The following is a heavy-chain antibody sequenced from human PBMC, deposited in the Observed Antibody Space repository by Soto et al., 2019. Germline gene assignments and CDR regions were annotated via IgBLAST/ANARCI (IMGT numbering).Heavy chain of an antibody. J-gene: IGHJ3*02. CDR2: IRSKANSYAT. CDR1: GFTFSGSA. CDR3: TRHVEFRRPQHIVVVTAIDHDAFDI. V-gene: IGHV3-73*01. Sequence: EVQLVESGGGLVQPGGSLKLSCAASGFTFSGSAMHWVRQASGKGLEWVGRIRSKANSYATAYAASVKGRFTISRDDSKNTAYLQMNSLKTEDTAVYYCTRHVEFRRPQHIVVVTAIDHDAFDIWGQGTMVTVSS. D-gene: IGHD2-21*02.